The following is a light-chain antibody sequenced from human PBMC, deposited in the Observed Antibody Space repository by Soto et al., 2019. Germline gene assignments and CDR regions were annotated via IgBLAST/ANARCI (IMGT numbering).Light chain of an antibody. CDR3: QQSSITPRS. Sequence: DIRLTQSPSSLSASVGDRVTISCRASQSISNYLMWYQQKPGQAPNLLIFAASSLQNGVPSRFSGSGSGTEFTLTISRLPPEDSATYYCQQSSITPRSFGQGTRVEIK. CDR1: QSISNY. V-gene: IGKV1-39*01. J-gene: IGKJ1*01. CDR2: AAS.